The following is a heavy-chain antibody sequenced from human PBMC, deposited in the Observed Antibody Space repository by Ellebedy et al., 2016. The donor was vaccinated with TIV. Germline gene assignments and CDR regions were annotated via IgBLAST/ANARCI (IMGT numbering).Heavy chain of an antibody. CDR1: GFTVSSYY. D-gene: IGHD3-22*01. CDR2: IYSSGTT. CDR3: ARSSGYSPIGYYYYGMDV. Sequence: GGSLRLXCAASGFTVSSYYMSWVRQAPGKGLEWVSVIYSSGTTYYADSVKGRFTISRDNSKNTLYLQMNSLRAEDTAEYYCARSSGYSPIGYYYYGMDVWGQGTTVTVSS. J-gene: IGHJ6*02. V-gene: IGHV3-53*01.